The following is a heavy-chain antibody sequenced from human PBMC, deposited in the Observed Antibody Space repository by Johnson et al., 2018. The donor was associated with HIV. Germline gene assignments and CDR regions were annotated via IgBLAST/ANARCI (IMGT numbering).Heavy chain of an antibody. CDR1: GFTFSSYA. J-gene: IGHJ3*01. CDR3: GGAYSIVIGGNTNAFVF. Sequence: QVQLVESGGGVVQPGRSLRLSCAASGFTFSSYAMHWVRQAPGKGLEWVAVISYDGSNKYYADSVKGRFTISRDNSKNTLYLQMNSLRAEDTAVYYCGGAYSIVIGGNTNAFVFGGQGTM. V-gene: IGHV3-30-3*01. D-gene: IGHD4-23*01. CDR2: ISYDGSNK.